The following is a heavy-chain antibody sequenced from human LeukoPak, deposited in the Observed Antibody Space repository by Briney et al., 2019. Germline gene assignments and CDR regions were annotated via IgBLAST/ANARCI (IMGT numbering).Heavy chain of an antibody. V-gene: IGHV3-23*01. Sequence: QPGGSLRLSCAASGFTFSSSTMSWVRQAPGKGLEWVSAISGDGHSIHYADSVKGRFTISRDNSKNMVYLQMNSLRADDTAVYHCAKEGYIYGYADLWGQGTLVTVSS. CDR1: GFTFSSST. J-gene: IGHJ4*02. D-gene: IGHD5-18*01. CDR2: ISGDGHSI. CDR3: AKEGYIYGYADL.